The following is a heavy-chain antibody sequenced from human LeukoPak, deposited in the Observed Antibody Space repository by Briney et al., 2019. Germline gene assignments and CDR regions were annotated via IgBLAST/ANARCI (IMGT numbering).Heavy chain of an antibody. CDR1: GGSISSYY. V-gene: IGHV4-4*07. CDR2: IYTSGST. D-gene: IGHD5-12*01. J-gene: IGHJ3*02. CDR3: ARTHGLRDAFDI. Sequence: PSETLSLTCTVSGGSISSYYWSWLRQPAGKGLAWIGRIYTSGSTNYNPSLKSRVTMSVDTSKNQSSLKLSSVTAADTAVYYCARTHGLRDAFDIWGQGTMVTVSS.